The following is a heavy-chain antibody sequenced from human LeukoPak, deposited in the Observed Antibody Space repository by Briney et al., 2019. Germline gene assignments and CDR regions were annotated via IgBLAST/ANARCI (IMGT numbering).Heavy chain of an antibody. J-gene: IGHJ4*02. V-gene: IGHV5-51*01. CDR3: ARFQIQWFGELLSSLDY. CDR2: IYPGDSDT. Sequence: GESLKISCKGSGYSFTSYWIGWVRQMPGKGLEWMGIIYPGDSDTRYSPSFQGQVTISADKSISTAYLQWSSLKASDTAMYYCARFQIQWFGELLSSLDYWGQGTLVTVSS. D-gene: IGHD3-10*01. CDR1: GYSFTSYW.